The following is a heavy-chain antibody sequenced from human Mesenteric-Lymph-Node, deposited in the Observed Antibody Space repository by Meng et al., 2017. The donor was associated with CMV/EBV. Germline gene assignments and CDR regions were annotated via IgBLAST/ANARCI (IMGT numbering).Heavy chain of an antibody. J-gene: IGHJ4*02. Sequence: SGFTFRSYSMIWVRQAPGKGLEWVSSISSNSAYTNYADSVKGRFTISRDNARNSLYLQLNSLRAEDTAVYFCVRDLGISGTTDYFDYWGQGTLVTVSS. V-gene: IGHV3-21*06. D-gene: IGHD1-14*01. CDR2: ISSNSAYT. CDR3: VRDLGISGTTDYFDY. CDR1: GFTFRSYS.